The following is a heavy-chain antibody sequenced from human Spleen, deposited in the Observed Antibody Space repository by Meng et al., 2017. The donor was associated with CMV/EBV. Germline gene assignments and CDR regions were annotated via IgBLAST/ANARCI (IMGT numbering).Heavy chain of an antibody. CDR1: RGFISSSSYY. D-gene: IGHD3-16*01. V-gene: IGHV4-39*07. Sequence: RREWCPALVKPVETRSLHFAVSRGFISSSSYYWGWIRQPPGKGLEWIGSISYSGTTYYNPSLKSRVTISVDMSKNQFSLKLSSVTAADTAVYYCARESGGGGNFDYWGQGTLVTVSS. CDR3: ARESGGGGNFDY. J-gene: IGHJ4*02. CDR2: ISYSGTT.